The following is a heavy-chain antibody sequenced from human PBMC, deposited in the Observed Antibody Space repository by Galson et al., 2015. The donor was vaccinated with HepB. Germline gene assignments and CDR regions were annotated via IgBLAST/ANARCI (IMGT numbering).Heavy chain of an antibody. CDR1: GYNFTTYW. Sequence: QSGAEVKKPGESLKISCKTSGYNFTTYWTGWVRQVPGKGLEWMGIMYPGDSDTTYSPSFRGQVTISADKSITTTYLHWSSLRASDTAMYYCARSRQLWSEFDYWGQGTLLTVSS. J-gene: IGHJ4*02. CDR3: ARSRQLWSEFDY. V-gene: IGHV5-51*01. CDR2: MYPGDSDT. D-gene: IGHD1-1*01.